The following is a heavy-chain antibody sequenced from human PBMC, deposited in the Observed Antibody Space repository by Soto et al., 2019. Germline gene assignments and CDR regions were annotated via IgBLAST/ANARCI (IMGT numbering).Heavy chain of an antibody. CDR1: GFTFSSYG. CDR3: ASDNQKKIVVVPAATDY. CDR2: IWYDGSNK. D-gene: IGHD2-2*01. V-gene: IGHV3-33*01. J-gene: IGHJ4*02. Sequence: PGGSLRLSCAASGFTFSSYGMHWVRQAPGKGLEWVAVIWYDGSNKYYADSVKGRFTISRDNSKNTLYLQMNSLRAEDTAVYYCASDNQKKIVVVPAATDYWGQGTLVTVSS.